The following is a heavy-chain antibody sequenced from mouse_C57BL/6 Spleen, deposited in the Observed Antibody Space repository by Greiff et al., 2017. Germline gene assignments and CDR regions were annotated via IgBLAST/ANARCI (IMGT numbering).Heavy chain of an antibody. CDR2: IYPGSGST. CDR3: ARRMVYYGSSLDY. CDR1: GYTFTSYW. D-gene: IGHD1-1*01. Sequence: VQLQQPGAELVKPGASVKMSCKASGYTFTSYWITWVKQRPGQGLEWIGDIYPGSGSTNYNEKFKSKATLTVDTSSSTAYMQLSSLTSEDSAVDYCARRMVYYGSSLDYGGQGTTLTVSS. V-gene: IGHV1-55*01. J-gene: IGHJ2*01.